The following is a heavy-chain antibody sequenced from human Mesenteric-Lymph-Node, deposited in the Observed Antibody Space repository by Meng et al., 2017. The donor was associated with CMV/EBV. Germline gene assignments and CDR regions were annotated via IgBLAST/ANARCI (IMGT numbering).Heavy chain of an antibody. D-gene: IGHD2-2*01. CDR1: GFSFDDYT. CDR2: INWDGDST. V-gene: IGHV3-43*01. Sequence: GGSLRLSCAASGFSFDDYTMHWVRQAPGKGLEWVSLINWDGDSTYYADSVKGRFTISRDNSKNSLYLQMNSLTIEDTALYYCTRSLTPRTYQLLFDYWGQGTLVTVSS. CDR3: TRSLTPRTYQLLFDY. J-gene: IGHJ4*02.